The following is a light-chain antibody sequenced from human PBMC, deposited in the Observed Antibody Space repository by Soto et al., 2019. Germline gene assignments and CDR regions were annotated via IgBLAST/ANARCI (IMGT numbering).Light chain of an antibody. CDR1: SSNVGVNF. V-gene: IGLV1-47*01. Sequence: QSVLTQPPSASGTPGQRVTISCSGSSSNVGVNFVYRHQQIPGTAPKLLIYRNNQRPSGVPDRFSGSKSGTSASLAISGLRTEDEADYHCVVWDDSLSGVVFGGGTKLTVL. CDR3: VVWDDSLSGVV. CDR2: RNN. J-gene: IGLJ2*01.